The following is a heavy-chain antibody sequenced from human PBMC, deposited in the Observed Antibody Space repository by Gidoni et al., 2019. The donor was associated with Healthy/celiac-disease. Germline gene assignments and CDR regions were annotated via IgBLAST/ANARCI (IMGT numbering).Heavy chain of an antibody. CDR2: INPSGGST. V-gene: IGHV1-46*01. J-gene: IGHJ5*02. CDR3: ARKAPGDGGYSWFDP. D-gene: IGHD5-12*01. Sequence: QVQLVQSGAEVKKPGASVKVSCKASGYTFTSYYMHWVRQAPGQGLEWMGIINPSGGSTSYAQKFQGRVTMTRDTSTSTVYMELSSLRSEDTAVYYCARKAPGDGGYSWFDPWGQGTLVTVSS. CDR1: GYTFTSYY.